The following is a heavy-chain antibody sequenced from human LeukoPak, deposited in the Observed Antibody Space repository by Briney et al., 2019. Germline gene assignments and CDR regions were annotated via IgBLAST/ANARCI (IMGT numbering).Heavy chain of an antibody. V-gene: IGHV4-59*01. D-gene: IGHD6-19*01. CDR1: GGSISSYY. CDR3: ARDQWLGGGFDY. CDR2: IYYSGST. Sequence: SETLSLTCTVSGGSISSYYWSWIRQPPGKGLEWIGYIYYSGSTNYNPSLKSRVTISVDTSKNQFSLKLSSVTAADTAVYYCARDQWLGGGFDYWGQGTLVTVSS. J-gene: IGHJ4*02.